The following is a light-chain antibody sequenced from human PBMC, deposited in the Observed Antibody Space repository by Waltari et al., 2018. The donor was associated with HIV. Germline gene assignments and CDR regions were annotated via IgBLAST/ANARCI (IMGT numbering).Light chain of an antibody. J-gene: IGLJ2*01. CDR2: KDN. Sequence: QSVLTQPPSASGTPGQRVTISCSGSSSNLGSDYVYWYQHLPGTAPKLLIYKDNQRPSGVPDRFSGSKSGTSASLAISGLRPEDEADYSCAAWDDSLSGVVFGGGTKLTVL. CDR1: SSNLGSDY. V-gene: IGLV1-47*01. CDR3: AAWDDSLSGVV.